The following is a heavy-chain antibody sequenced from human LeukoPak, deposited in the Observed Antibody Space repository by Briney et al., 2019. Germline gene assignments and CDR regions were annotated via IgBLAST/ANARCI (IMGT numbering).Heavy chain of an antibody. J-gene: IGHJ4*02. D-gene: IGHD6-13*01. CDR3: ARHAGGIAAAGTRPFDY. Sequence: SETLSLTCTVSGASFSSSTYYWGWIRQPPGKGLEWIGSIYYSGSTYYNPSLKSRVTMSVDMSKNQFSLKLSSVTAADTAVYYCARHAGGIAAAGTRPFDYWGQGTLVTVSS. CDR2: IYYSGST. CDR1: GASFSSSTYY. V-gene: IGHV4-39*01.